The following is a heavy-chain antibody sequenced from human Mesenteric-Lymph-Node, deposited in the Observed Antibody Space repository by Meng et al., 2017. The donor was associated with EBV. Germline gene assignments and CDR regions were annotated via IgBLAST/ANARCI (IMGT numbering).Heavy chain of an antibody. CDR1: GVSISNGGYY. D-gene: IGHD2-15*01. J-gene: IGHJ4*02. CDR2: IYHSGST. Sequence: QGQLQGSGPGLVKPSQTLSLTCAVSGVSISNGGYYWSWIRQPPGKGLEWIGYIYHSGSTYYNPSLESRVTTSLDTSKNQFPLKLSSVTAADTAVYYCAYCSGGNCYSFDYWGQGTLVTVSS. V-gene: IGHV4-30-4*01. CDR3: AYCSGGNCYSFDY.